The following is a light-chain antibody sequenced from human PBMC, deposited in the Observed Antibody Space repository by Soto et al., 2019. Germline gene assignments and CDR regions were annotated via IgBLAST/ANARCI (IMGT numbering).Light chain of an antibody. J-gene: IGLJ2*01. V-gene: IGLV2-8*01. Sequence: QSALTQPPSASGSPGQSVTISCTGASSDVGGYNFVSWYQQHPGKAPKLVIYDVTKRPSGVPDRFSGSKSGXTASXTVSGLQADDEADYYCSSYAGSSVPVAFGGGTQLTVL. CDR2: DVT. CDR1: SSDVGGYNF. CDR3: SSYAGSSVPVA.